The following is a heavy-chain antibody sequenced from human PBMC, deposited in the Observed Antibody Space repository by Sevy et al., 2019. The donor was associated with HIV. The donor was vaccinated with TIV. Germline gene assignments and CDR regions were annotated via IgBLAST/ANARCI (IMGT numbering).Heavy chain of an antibody. CDR1: GYTFTGYY. D-gene: IGHD3-3*02. CDR3: AVSLSVDGY. J-gene: IGHJ4*02. CDR2: LNPNSGGT. V-gene: IGHV1-2*02. Sequence: ASVKVSCKASGYTFTGYYMHWVRQAPGQGLEWMGWLNPNSGGTNYAQKFQGRVTMTRDTSISTAYMALSRLRSDDTAVYYGAVSLSVDGYWGQGTLVTVSS.